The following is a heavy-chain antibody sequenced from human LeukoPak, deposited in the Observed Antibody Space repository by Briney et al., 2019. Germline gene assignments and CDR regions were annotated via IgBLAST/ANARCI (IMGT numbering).Heavy chain of an antibody. CDR1: GFTFSDYY. V-gene: IGHV3-11*04. Sequence: KPGGSLRLPCAASGFTFSDYYMSWIRQAPGKGLEWVSYISSSGSTIYYADSVKGRFTISRDNAKNSLYLQMNSLRAEDTAVYYCARGPYYDFWSGYSGRSDYYYYYGMDVWGQGTTVTVSS. J-gene: IGHJ6*02. CDR3: ARGPYYDFWSGYSGRSDYYYYYGMDV. D-gene: IGHD3-3*01. CDR2: ISSSGSTI.